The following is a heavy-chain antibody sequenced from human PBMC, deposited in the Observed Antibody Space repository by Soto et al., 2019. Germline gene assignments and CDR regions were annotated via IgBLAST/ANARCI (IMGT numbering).Heavy chain of an antibody. CDR3: AAALYNYVWGSYRTEDYYYGMDV. V-gene: IGHV1-58*01. CDR2: IVVGSGNT. Sequence: SVKVSCKASGFTFTSSAVQWVRQARGQRLEWIGWIVVGSGNTNYAQKFQERVTITRDMSTSTAYMELSSLRSEDTAVYYCAAALYNYVWGSYRTEDYYYGMDVWGQGTPVTVYS. D-gene: IGHD3-16*02. CDR1: GFTFTSSA. J-gene: IGHJ6*02.